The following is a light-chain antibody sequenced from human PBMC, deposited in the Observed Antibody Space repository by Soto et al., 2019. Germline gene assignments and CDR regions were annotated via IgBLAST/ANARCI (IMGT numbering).Light chain of an antibody. CDR3: HQYNSYTWT. V-gene: IGKV1-5*01. Sequence: DIQMTQSPTTLSASVGDRVTITCRASQNVTNRLAWFQQRQGKGSKLLMYDVSTLESGVPSRFSGSGSGTEFTLTVSSPQPDDFATYYCHQYNSYTWTFGQGTTVDI. CDR1: QNVTNR. J-gene: IGKJ1*01. CDR2: DVS.